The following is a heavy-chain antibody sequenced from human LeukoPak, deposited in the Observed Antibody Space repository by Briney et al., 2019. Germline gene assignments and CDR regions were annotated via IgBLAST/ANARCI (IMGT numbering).Heavy chain of an antibody. CDR1: GFTFSSYS. CDR3: ARHDYGGNSGDY. Sequence: PGGSLRLSCAASGFTFSSYSMNWVRQAPGKGLEWVWYVGTSSSTIYYADSVKGRFTISRDNAKNSLYLQMNSLRDEDTAVYYCARHDYGGNSGDYWGQGTLVTVSS. D-gene: IGHD4-23*01. J-gene: IGHJ4*02. CDR2: VGTSSSTI. V-gene: IGHV3-48*02.